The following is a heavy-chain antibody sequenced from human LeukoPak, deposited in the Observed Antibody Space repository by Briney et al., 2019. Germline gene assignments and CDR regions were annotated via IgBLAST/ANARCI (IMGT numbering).Heavy chain of an antibody. CDR2: TYYRSKWYN. CDR3: AGKYYYDSSGYFWFDP. Sequence: SQTLSLTCAISGDSVSSNSAAWNWIRQSPSRGLEWLGRTYYRSKWYNDYAVSVKSRITINPDTSKNQFSLKLSSVTAADTAVYYCAGKYYYDSSGYFWFDPWGQGTLVTVSS. J-gene: IGHJ5*02. V-gene: IGHV6-1*01. CDR1: GDSVSSNSAA. D-gene: IGHD3-22*01.